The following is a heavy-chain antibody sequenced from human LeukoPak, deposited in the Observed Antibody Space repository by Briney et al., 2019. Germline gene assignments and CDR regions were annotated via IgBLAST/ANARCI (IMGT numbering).Heavy chain of an antibody. CDR1: GFTFSNYA. CDR2: LTGGGDFT. Sequence: GGSLRLSCGASGFTFSNYAMYWVRQAPGKGLEWVSGLTGGGDFTYYADSVKGRFTISRDNSKNTLYLEMNSLRADGTAVYAKRGNTISFFDPWGQGTLVTVSS. CDR3: RGNTISFFDP. J-gene: IGHJ5*02. D-gene: IGHD5-24*01. V-gene: IGHV3-23*01.